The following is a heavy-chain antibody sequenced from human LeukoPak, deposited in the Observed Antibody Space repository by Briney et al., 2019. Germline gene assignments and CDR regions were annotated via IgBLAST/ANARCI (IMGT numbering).Heavy chain of an antibody. CDR2: ISWNSGSI. Sequence: GRSLRLSCAASGFTFSSYAMHWVRQAPGKGLEWVSGISWNSGSIGYADSVKGRFTISRDNAKNSLYLQMNSLRAEDTALYYCAKAREGAMANMDVWGQGTTVTVSS. J-gene: IGHJ6*02. CDR1: GFTFSSYA. CDR3: AKAREGAMANMDV. D-gene: IGHD5-18*01. V-gene: IGHV3-9*01.